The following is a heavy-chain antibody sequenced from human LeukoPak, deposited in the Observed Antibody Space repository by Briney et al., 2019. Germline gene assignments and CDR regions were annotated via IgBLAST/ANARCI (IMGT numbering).Heavy chain of an antibody. V-gene: IGHV3-11*04. CDR3: ARLPPRAYYDFWRVYHFDY. J-gene: IGHJ4*02. D-gene: IGHD3-3*01. CDR1: GFTFSDYY. CDR2: ISSSGSTI. Sequence: GGSLRLSCAASGFTFSDYYMSLIRQAPGKGLEWVSYISSSGSTIYYADSVKGRFTISRDNAKNSLYLQMNSQRAEDTAVYYCARLPPRAYYDFWRVYHFDYWGQGTLVTVSS.